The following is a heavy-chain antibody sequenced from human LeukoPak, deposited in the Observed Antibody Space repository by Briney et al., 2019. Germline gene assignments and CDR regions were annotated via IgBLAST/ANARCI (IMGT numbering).Heavy chain of an antibody. CDR1: GNSISSSNSY. D-gene: IGHD3/OR15-3a*01. CDR3: ARQTGSGLFILP. J-gene: IGHJ4*02. V-gene: IGHV4-39*01. CDR2: IYYSGNT. Sequence: SQTLSLTCTVSGNSISSSNSYWGWIRQPPGKGLEWIGSIYYSGNTYYNASLKSQVSISIDTSKNQFSLRLTSVTAADTAVYYCARQTGSGLFILPGGQGTLVTVSS.